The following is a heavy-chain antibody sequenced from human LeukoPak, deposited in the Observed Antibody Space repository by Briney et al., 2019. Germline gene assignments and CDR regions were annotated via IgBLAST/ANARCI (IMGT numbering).Heavy chain of an antibody. CDR3: AKDRGPEWWGSFDY. V-gene: IGHV1-2*02. CDR1: GYTFTGYY. Sequence: ASVKVSCKASGYTFTGYYVQWVRQAPGQGLEWMGWINPDSGGTNYAQKFQGRVTMTRDASISTVYMELSRLTSDDTAVYYCAKDRGPEWWGSFDYWGQGTLVTVSS. CDR2: INPDSGGT. J-gene: IGHJ4*02. D-gene: IGHD3-16*01.